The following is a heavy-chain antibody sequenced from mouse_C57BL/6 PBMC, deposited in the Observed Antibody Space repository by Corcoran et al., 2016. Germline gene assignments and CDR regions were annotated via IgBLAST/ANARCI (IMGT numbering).Heavy chain of an antibody. V-gene: IGHV9-3*01. D-gene: IGHD1-1*01. CDR1: GYTFTTYG. CDR3: ARSRSVEDYYAMDY. Sequence: QIQLVQSGPELKKPGETVKISCKASGYTFTTYGMRWVKQAPGKGLKWMGWINTYSGVPTYADDFKGRFAFSLETSASTTYLQINNLKNEDTATYFCARSRSVEDYYAMDYWGQGTSVTVSS. J-gene: IGHJ4*01. CDR2: INTYSGVP.